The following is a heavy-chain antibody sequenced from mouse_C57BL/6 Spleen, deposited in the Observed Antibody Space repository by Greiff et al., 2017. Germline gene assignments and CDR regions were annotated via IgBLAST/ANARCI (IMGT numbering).Heavy chain of an antibody. CDR2: IYPGSGST. J-gene: IGHJ2*01. Sequence: QVQLKQSGAELVKPGASVKMSCKASGYTFTSYWITWVKQRPGQGLEWIGDIYPGSGSTNYNETFKSKATLPVDTSSSTAYMQLISLTSEDSAVYYCSDRDYWGQGTTLTVSS. V-gene: IGHV1-55*01. CDR1: GYTFTSYW. CDR3: SDRDY.